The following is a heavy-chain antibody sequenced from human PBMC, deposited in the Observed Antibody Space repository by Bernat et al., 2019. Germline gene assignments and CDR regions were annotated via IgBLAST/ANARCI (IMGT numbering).Heavy chain of an antibody. V-gene: IGHV3-30*18. Sequence: QVQLVESGGGVVQPGRSLRLSCAASGFTFSTYAIHWVRQAPGKGLKWVAVISYDGINKYYADSVTARFTISRDNSNNTVYLQMNSLRPEDTAVYYCAKGSGRSSSSGGIDYWGQGTLVTVSS. D-gene: IGHD6-6*01. CDR1: GFTFSTYA. J-gene: IGHJ4*02. CDR3: AKGSGRSSSSGGIDY. CDR2: ISYDGINK.